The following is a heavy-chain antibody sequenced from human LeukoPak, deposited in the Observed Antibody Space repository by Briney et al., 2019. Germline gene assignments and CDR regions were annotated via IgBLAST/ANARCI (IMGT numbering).Heavy chain of an antibody. V-gene: IGHV1-8*03. CDR1: GYTFTGIGSY. CDR3: ARAWYNWNNFSYYDYHMDV. J-gene: IGHJ6*03. CDR2: MNPNSGNT. Sequence: GASVKVSCKTSGYTFTGIGSYLYWVRQAPGQGLEWMGWMNPNSGNTGYAQNFQGRLTFTRNTAISTAYMELSSLRSEDTAVYYCARAWYNWNNFSYYDYHMDVWGKGTTVTVSS. D-gene: IGHD1/OR15-1a*01.